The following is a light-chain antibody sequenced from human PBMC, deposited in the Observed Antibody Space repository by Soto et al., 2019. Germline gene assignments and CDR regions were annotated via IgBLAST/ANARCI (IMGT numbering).Light chain of an antibody. CDR3: CSYAGSYTYV. CDR2: DVT. V-gene: IGLV2-11*01. J-gene: IGLJ1*01. CDR1: SSDVGDYIY. Sequence: QSVLTQPRSVSGSPGQSVTNSCTGTSSDVGDYIYVSWYQQHPGKAPKLMIYDVTKRPSGVPDRFSGSKSGNTASLTISGLQAEDEADYYCCSYAGSYTYVFGTGTRSPS.